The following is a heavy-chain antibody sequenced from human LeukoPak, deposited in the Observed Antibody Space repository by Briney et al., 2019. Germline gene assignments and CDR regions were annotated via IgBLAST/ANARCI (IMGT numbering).Heavy chain of an antibody. J-gene: IGHJ6*02. D-gene: IGHD3-9*01. CDR1: GGTFSSYA. Sequence: GSSVKVSCKASGGTFSSYAISWVRQAPGQGLEWMGGIIPIFGTANYAQKFRGRVTITADESTSTAYMELSSLRSEDTAVYYCAREGTRQNVLRYFDLDLYYYYGMDVWGQGTTVTVSS. CDR2: IIPIFGTA. V-gene: IGHV1-69*01. CDR3: AREGTRQNVLRYFDLDLYYYYGMDV.